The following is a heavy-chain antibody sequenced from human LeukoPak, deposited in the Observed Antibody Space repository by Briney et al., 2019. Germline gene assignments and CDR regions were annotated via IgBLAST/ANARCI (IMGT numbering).Heavy chain of an antibody. J-gene: IGHJ4*02. V-gene: IGHV4-38-2*02. D-gene: IGHD3-3*01. CDR2: IYHSGST. Sequence: SETLSLTCTVSGYSISSGYYWGWIRQPPGKGLEWIGSIYHSGSTYYNPSLKSRVTISVDTSKNQFSQKLSSVTAADTAVYYCARGVYDFWSGYPPFFDYWGQGTLVTVSS. CDR3: ARGVYDFWSGYPPFFDY. CDR1: GYSISSGYY.